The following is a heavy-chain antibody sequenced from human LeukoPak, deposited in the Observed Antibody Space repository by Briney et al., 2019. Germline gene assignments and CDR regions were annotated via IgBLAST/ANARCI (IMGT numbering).Heavy chain of an antibody. CDR2: IYYSGST. D-gene: IGHD6-6*01. Sequence: SETLSLTCTVSGGSISSYYWSWIRQPPGKGLEWIGYIYYSGSTNYNPSLKSRVTISVDTSKNQFSLKLSSVTAADTAVYYCARGTRIAARPCAFDIWGQGTMVTVSS. J-gene: IGHJ3*02. CDR1: GGSISSYY. CDR3: ARGTRIAARPCAFDI. V-gene: IGHV4-59*12.